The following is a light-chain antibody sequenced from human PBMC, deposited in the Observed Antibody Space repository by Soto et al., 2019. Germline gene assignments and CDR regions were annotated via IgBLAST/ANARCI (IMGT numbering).Light chain of an antibody. CDR1: QDISSW. V-gene: IGKV1-12*01. J-gene: IGKJ1*01. CDR3: QQAYTFPPA. Sequence: DIQMTQSPSSVSASVGDRVALTCRASQDISSWLDWYQQKAGKAPKLLIYPASSLQSGVPSRFSGSGSGTDSTLTISSLQPEDCATYYCQQAYTFPPAFGQGTKVEIK. CDR2: PAS.